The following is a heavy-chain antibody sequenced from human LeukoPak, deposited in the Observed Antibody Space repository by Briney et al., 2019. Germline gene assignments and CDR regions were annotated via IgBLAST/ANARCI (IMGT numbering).Heavy chain of an antibody. J-gene: IGHJ4*02. CDR3: TRHPAEGDY. V-gene: IGHV3-11*03. CDR2: ISGSSSNT. D-gene: IGHD2-15*01. CDR1: GFTFSDFY. Sequence: GGSLRLSCAASGFTFSDFYMSWIRQAPGKGLELVSYISGSSSNTNYADSVKGRFTISRDNAKNSLYLQMNSLRPEDTAVYYCTRHPAEGDYWGQGTLVTVSS.